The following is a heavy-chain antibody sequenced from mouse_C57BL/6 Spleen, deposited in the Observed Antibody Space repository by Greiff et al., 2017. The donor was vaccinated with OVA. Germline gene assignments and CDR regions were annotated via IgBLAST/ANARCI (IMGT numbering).Heavy chain of an antibody. V-gene: IGHV5-16*01. CDR2: INYDGSST. CDR1: GFTFSDYY. J-gene: IGHJ1*03. CDR3: ARGGITTVVAHWYFDV. D-gene: IGHD1-1*01. Sequence: EVHLVESEGGLVQPGSSMKLSCTASGFTFSDYYMAWVRQVPEKGLEWVANINYDGSSTYYLDSLKSRFIISRDNAKNILYLQMSSLKSEDTATYYCARGGITTVVAHWYFDVWGTGTTVTVSS.